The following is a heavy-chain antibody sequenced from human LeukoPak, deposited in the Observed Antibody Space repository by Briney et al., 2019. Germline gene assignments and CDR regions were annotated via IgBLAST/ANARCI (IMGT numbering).Heavy chain of an antibody. D-gene: IGHD1-1*01. CDR2: ISGRGDTT. CDR3: ARDRNWSLDY. J-gene: IGHJ4*02. Sequence: PGGSLRLSCAASGFTFSSYAMGWVRQAPGKGLEWVSAISGRGDTTYNADSVKGRFTISRDNSKNTLYLQMNSLRAEDTAVYYCARDRNWSLDYWGQGTLVTVSS. V-gene: IGHV3-23*01. CDR1: GFTFSSYA.